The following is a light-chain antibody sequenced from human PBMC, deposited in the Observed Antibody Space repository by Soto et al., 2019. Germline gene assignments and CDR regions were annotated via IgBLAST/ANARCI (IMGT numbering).Light chain of an antibody. CDR1: SSNIGSNT. J-gene: IGLJ2*01. V-gene: IGLV1-44*01. CDR2: SNN. Sequence: QSVLTQPPSASGTLGQRVTISCSGSSSNIGSNTVNWYQQLPGTAPKLLIYSNNQRPSGVPDRFSGSKSGTSASLAISGLQSEDEADYYCAAWDASLNVHVVFGGGTQLTVL. CDR3: AAWDASLNVHVV.